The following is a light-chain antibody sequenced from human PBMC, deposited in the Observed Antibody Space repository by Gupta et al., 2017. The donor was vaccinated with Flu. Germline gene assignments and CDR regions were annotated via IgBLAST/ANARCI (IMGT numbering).Light chain of an antibody. Sequence: QSALTQPASVSGSPGQSITISCTGTGNDIAYYNYVSWYQNHPGEVPKLIIYDVSNRPSGVSGRFSGSKSGNTASLAISGLQAEDEADYYCSSYTSASTWVFGGGTKVTVL. CDR3: SSYTSASTWV. CDR1: GNDIAYYNY. J-gene: IGLJ3*02. CDR2: DVS. V-gene: IGLV2-14*01.